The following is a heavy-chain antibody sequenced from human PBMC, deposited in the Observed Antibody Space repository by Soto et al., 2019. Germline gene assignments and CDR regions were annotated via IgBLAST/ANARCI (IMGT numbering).Heavy chain of an antibody. CDR2: IYTSGST. J-gene: IGHJ6*02. D-gene: IGHD3-10*01. CDR1: GGSISSYY. V-gene: IGHV4-4*07. Sequence: SETLSLTCTVSGGSISSYYWSWIRQPAGKGLEWIGRIYTSGSTNYNPSIKSRDTMSEDTSKNQFSLKLKSVTAADTAVYYCARVRAPSPSSKGMVRGVYYYYGMDVWGQGTTVTVS. CDR3: ARVRAPSPSSKGMVRGVYYYYGMDV.